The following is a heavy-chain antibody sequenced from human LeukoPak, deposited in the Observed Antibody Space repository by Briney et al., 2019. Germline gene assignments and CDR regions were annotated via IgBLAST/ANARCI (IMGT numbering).Heavy chain of an antibody. V-gene: IGHV1-2*02. J-gene: IGHJ3*02. CDR3: ARDRVGELFDDAFDI. CDR1: GYTFTGYY. Sequence: GASVKVSCKASGYTFTGYYMHWVRQAPGQGLEWMGWINPNSGGTNYAQKFQGRVTMTRDTSISTAYMELSRLRSEDTAAYYCARDRVGELFDDAFDIWGQGTMVTVSS. D-gene: IGHD3-3*01. CDR2: INPNSGGT.